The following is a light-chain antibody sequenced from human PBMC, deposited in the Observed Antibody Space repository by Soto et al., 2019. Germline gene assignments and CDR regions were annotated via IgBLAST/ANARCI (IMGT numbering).Light chain of an antibody. CDR1: QTVTSSY. J-gene: IGKJ1*01. V-gene: IGKV3-20*01. Sequence: EIVLTQSPGTLSLSPGERATLSCRASQTVTSSYLAWYQQKPGQAPRLLIYGASSRATGIPDRLSGNGSGTDFTLTISRLEPEDFAVYYCQQYGSSPPTFGQGTKVEIK. CDR3: QQYGSSPPT. CDR2: GAS.